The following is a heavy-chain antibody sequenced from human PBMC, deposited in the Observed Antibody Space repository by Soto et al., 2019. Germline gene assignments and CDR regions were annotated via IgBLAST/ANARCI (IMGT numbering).Heavy chain of an antibody. CDR1: GFTFTSSA. CDR2: IVVGSGNT. Sequence: SVKVSCKASGFTFTSSAVQWVRQARGQRLEWIGWIVVGSGNTNYAQKFRERVSITRDMSTGTAYMQLSSLRSDDTAVYYCAARGATGSSYYSGLDVWGQGTTVTVSS. V-gene: IGHV1-58*01. D-gene: IGHD6-6*01. J-gene: IGHJ6*02. CDR3: AARGATGSSYYSGLDV.